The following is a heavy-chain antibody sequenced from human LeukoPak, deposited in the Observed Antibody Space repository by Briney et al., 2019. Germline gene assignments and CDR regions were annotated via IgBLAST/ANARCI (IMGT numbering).Heavy chain of an antibody. J-gene: IGHJ4*02. V-gene: IGHV1-18*01. Sequence: ASVKVSCKASGHTFTSYGISWVRQAPGQGPEWMGWISAYNGNTNYAQKLQGRVTMTRDTSSSTAYMELGSLRSDDTAVYYCARDGNSGGWYGDYWGQGTLVTVSS. D-gene: IGHD6-19*01. CDR1: GHTFTSYG. CDR3: ARDGNSGGWYGDY. CDR2: ISAYNGNT.